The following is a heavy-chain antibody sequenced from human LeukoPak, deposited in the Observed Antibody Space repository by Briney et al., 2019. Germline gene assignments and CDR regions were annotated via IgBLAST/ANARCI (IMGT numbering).Heavy chain of an antibody. D-gene: IGHD3-22*01. Sequence: SETLSLTCTVSGYPISSNYYWGWIRQPPGKGLEYIGSVYYSGSTYYNPSLKSRVTISIDTSKNQFSLKLSSVTAADTAVYYCARGHTMYYDDSGYPPDYFDYWGQGTLVTVSS. V-gene: IGHV4-38-2*02. CDR3: ARGHTMYYDDSGYPPDYFDY. J-gene: IGHJ4*02. CDR1: GYPISSNYY. CDR2: VYYSGST.